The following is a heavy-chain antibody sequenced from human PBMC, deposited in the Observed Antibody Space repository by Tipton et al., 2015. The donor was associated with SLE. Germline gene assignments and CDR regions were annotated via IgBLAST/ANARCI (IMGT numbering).Heavy chain of an antibody. Sequence: TLSLTCTVSGGSISSYYWSWIRQPPGKGLEWIGYIYYSGSTNYNPSLKSRVTISVDTSKNQFSLKLSSVTAADTAVYYCARASSSWYYFDYWGQGTLVTVSS. CDR2: IYYSGST. CDR1: GGSISSYY. V-gene: IGHV4-59*01. D-gene: IGHD6-13*01. CDR3: ARASSSWYYFDY. J-gene: IGHJ4*02.